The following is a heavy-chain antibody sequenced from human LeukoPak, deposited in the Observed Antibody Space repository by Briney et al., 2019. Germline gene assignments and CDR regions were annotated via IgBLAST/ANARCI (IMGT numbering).Heavy chain of an antibody. Sequence: ASVKVSCKASGYTFTGYYMHWVRQAPGQGLEWMGSINPNSGGTNYAQKFQGRVTMTRDTSISTAYMELSRLRSDDTAVYYCARDMSIFGVVPPYYYYMDVWGKGTTVTVSS. J-gene: IGHJ6*03. CDR1: GYTFTGYY. D-gene: IGHD3-3*01. CDR3: ARDMSIFGVVPPYYYYMDV. CDR2: INPNSGGT. V-gene: IGHV1-2*02.